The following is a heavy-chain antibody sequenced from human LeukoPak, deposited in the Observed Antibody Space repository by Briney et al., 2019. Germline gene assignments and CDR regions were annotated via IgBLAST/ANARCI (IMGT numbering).Heavy chain of an antibody. CDR1: GASVSGSNYY. D-gene: IGHD3-10*01. Sequence: PSETLSLTCAVSGASVSGSNYYWGWIRQPPGKGLEWIGNIYSSGSTYYNPSLKSRVTISVDTSKNQFSLKLSSVTAADTAVYYCASGWFGAPTDYWGQGTLVTVSS. CDR2: IYSSGST. J-gene: IGHJ4*02. CDR3: ASGWFGAPTDY. V-gene: IGHV4-39*01.